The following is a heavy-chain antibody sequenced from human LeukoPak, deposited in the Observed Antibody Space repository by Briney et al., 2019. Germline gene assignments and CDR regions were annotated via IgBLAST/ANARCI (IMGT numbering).Heavy chain of an antibody. CDR2: VSSSGGNT. Sequence: GGSLRLSCVVSGFTFSSYAMTWVRQVPGKGLEWVSGVSSSGGNTYYVDSVKGRFTISRDNSKNTVYLQMNSLRAEDTALYYCVKVHNWNDGNFDYWGQGTLVTVSS. D-gene: IGHD1-1*01. CDR3: VKVHNWNDGNFDY. J-gene: IGHJ4*02. CDR1: GFTFSSYA. V-gene: IGHV3-23*01.